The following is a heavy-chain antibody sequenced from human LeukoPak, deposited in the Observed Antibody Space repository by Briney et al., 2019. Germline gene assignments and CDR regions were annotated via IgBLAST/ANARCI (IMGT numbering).Heavy chain of an antibody. D-gene: IGHD4-11*01. CDR3: ARLIPRMTTVTTNWFDP. CDR2: IYHSGST. CDR1: GGSFSGYY. V-gene: IGHV4-38-2*01. Sequence: SETLSLTCAVYGGSFSGYYWGWIRQPPGKGLEWIGSIYHSGSTYYNPSLKSRVTISVDTSKNQFSLKLSSVTAADTAVYYCARLIPRMTTVTTNWFDPWGQGTLVTVSS. J-gene: IGHJ5*02.